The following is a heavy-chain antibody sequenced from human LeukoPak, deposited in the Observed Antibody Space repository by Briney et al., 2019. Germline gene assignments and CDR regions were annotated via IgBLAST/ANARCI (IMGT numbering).Heavy chain of an antibody. D-gene: IGHD3-3*01. CDR3: ARDREYYDFWSGYGMDV. CDR2: IIPILGIA. J-gene: IGHJ6*02. V-gene: IGHV1-69*04. Sequence: SVKVSCKASGGTFSSYAISWVRQAPGQGLEWMGRIIPILGIANYAQKLQGRVTMTTDTSTSTAYMELRSLRSDDTAVYYCARDREYYDFWSGYGMDVWGQGTTVTVSS. CDR1: GGTFSSYA.